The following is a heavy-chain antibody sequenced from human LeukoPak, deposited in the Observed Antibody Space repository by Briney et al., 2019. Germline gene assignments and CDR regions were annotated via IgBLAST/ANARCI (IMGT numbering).Heavy chain of an antibody. CDR3: ARSGARLGTFVDY. Sequence: GASVKVSCKASGYTFTGYYMHWVRQAPGQGLEWMGWINPNSGGTNYAQKFQGRVTMTRDTSTSTVYMELSSLRSEDTAVYYCARSGARLGTFVDYWGQGTLVTVSS. V-gene: IGHV1-2*02. D-gene: IGHD7-27*01. CDR2: INPNSGGT. CDR1: GYTFTGYY. J-gene: IGHJ4*02.